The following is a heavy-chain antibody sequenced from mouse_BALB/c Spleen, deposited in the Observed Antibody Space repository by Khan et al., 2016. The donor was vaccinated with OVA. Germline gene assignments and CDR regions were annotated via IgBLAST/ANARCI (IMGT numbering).Heavy chain of an antibody. V-gene: IGHV1S137*01. CDR3: ARGSGNSRFAY. CDR2: ISTYYGDA. CDR1: GCTFTDFA. D-gene: IGHD1-3*01. J-gene: IGHJ3*01. Sequence: VQLQESGAELVRPGVSVKISCKGSGCTFTDFAMHWVKQSHAKSLEWIGVISTYYGDASYNQKFKGKATVTVDKSSSTAYMELARLTSEDSAIYYCARGSGNSRFAYWGQGTLVTVSA.